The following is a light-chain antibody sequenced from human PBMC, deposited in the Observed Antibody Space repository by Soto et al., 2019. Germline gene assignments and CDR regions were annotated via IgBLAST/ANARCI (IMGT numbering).Light chain of an antibody. V-gene: IGKV1-5*01. CDR1: QSISSW. Sequence: DIQMTQSPSTLSASVGDRVTITCRASQSISSWLAWYQQKPGKAPKLLIYGASSLQSGVPSRFSGSGSATEFTLTISSLQPDDFATYYCQQYNSYPYTFGQGTKLEIK. J-gene: IGKJ2*01. CDR3: QQYNSYPYT. CDR2: GAS.